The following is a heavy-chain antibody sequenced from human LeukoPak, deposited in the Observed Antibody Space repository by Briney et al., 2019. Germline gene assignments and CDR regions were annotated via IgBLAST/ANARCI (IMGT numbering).Heavy chain of an antibody. CDR3: ARGGFAMVRGVTTTHIDY. Sequence: NPGGSLRLSCAASGFTFSSYGMSWVHQAPGKGLEWVSAISGSGSTIYYADSVKGRFTISRDNAKNSLYLQMNSLRAEDTAVYYCARGGFAMVRGVTTTHIDYWGQGTLVTVSS. D-gene: IGHD3-10*01. CDR2: ISGSGSTI. J-gene: IGHJ4*02. V-gene: IGHV3-21*04. CDR1: GFTFSSYG.